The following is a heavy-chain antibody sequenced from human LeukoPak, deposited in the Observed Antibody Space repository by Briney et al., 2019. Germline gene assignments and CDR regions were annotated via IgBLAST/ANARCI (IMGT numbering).Heavy chain of an antibody. CDR2: VDHSGST. CDR1: GGSFSGYY. V-gene: IGHV4-34*01. Sequence: SETLSLTCAVYGGSFSGYYWSWIRQPPGKGLEWIGEVDHSGSTNYSPSLKSRGTILVDTSKNLISLKLSSVTAADTAVYYCASRAPRYNYDRYLPIDYWGQGTLVTVSS. D-gene: IGHD3-22*01. J-gene: IGHJ4*02. CDR3: ASRAPRYNYDRYLPIDY.